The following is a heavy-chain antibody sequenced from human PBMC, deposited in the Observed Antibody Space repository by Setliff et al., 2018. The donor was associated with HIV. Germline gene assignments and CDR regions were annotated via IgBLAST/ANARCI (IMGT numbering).Heavy chain of an antibody. D-gene: IGHD6-13*01. CDR1: RFLFSSYW. Sequence: GGSLRLSCAASRFLFSSYWMTWVRQAPGKGLEWVANIKQDGSEKYYLDSVKGRFTISRDNAKNSLYLQMNSLRAEDTAVYYCVREGIAAAGSYSYGFGQIDYWGQGTLVTVSS. CDR3: VREGIAAAGSYSYGFGQIDY. V-gene: IGHV3-7*01. J-gene: IGHJ4*02. CDR2: IKQDGSEK.